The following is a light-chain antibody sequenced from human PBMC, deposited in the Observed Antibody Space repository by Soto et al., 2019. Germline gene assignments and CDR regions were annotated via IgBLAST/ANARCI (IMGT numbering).Light chain of an antibody. J-gene: IGLJ1*01. CDR1: SSDIGAYYY. CDR2: EVS. Sequence: QSALTQPASVSGSPGQSITISCTGSSSDIGAYYYVSWYQHPPGKAPKLMISEVSNRPPGVSNRFSGSKSDNTASLIISGLQAEDEADYYCSSYTSSSTDVFGTGTKLTVL. CDR3: SSYTSSSTDV. V-gene: IGLV2-14*01.